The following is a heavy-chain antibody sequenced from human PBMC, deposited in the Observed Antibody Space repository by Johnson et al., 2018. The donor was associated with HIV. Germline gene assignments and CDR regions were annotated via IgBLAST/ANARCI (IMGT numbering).Heavy chain of an antibody. CDR3: ARECWGEWEPVHAFDI. D-gene: IGHD1-26*01. J-gene: IGHJ3*02. V-gene: IGHV3-30*04. Sequence: QVQLVESGGGVVQPGGSLRLSCAASGFTFSSYAMHWVRQAPGKGLAWVAVISYDGSNKNYADSVQGRFTISRDNSKHTVYLQMNSLRVEDTAVYSCARECWGEWEPVHAFDIWGQGTMVTVSS. CDR1: GFTFSSYA. CDR2: ISYDGSNK.